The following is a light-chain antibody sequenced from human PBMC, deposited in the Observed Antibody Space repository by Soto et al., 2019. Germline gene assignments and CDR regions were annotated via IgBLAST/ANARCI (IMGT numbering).Light chain of an antibody. CDR1: QSVSSY. J-gene: IGKJ1*01. Sequence: EIVLTQSPATLSLSPGERATLSCRASQSVSSYLAWYQQRPGQAPRLLIYDAYNRATGIQARFSGSGSGTDFTLTIRSLEPEDFAVYYCQHRSNWPRTFGQGTKVDIK. CDR2: DAY. CDR3: QHRSNWPRT. V-gene: IGKV3-11*01.